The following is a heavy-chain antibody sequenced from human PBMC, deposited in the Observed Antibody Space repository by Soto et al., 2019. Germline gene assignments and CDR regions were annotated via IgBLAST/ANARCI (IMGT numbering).Heavy chain of an antibody. CDR1: GGTFISYA. Sequence: SVKVSCKASGGTFISYAISWVRQAPGQGLEWMGGIIPIFGTANYAQKFQGRVTITADESTSTAYMELSSLRSEDTAVYYCATRYSGYDARYYYYGMDVWGQGTTVTVSS. CDR3: ATRYSGYDARYYYYGMDV. J-gene: IGHJ6*02. D-gene: IGHD5-12*01. CDR2: IIPIFGTA. V-gene: IGHV1-69*13.